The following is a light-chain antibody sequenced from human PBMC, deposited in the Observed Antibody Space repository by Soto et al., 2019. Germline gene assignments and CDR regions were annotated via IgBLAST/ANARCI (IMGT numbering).Light chain of an antibody. V-gene: IGLV2-14*01. CDR3: SSYTSSSTLCVV. CDR2: DVS. J-gene: IGLJ2*01. CDR1: SSDVGGYNY. Sequence: QSVLTQPASVSGSPGQSITTSCTGTSSDVGGYNYVSWYQQHPGKAPKLMIYDVSNRPSGVSNRFSGSKSGNTASLTISGLQAEDKADYYCSSYTSSSTLCVVFGGGTKLTVL.